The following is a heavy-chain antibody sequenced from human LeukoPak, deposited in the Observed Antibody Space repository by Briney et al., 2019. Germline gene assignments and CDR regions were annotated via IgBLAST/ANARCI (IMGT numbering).Heavy chain of an antibody. V-gene: IGHV4-34*01. CDR3: ARSRDGYKRKYYFDY. D-gene: IGHD5-24*01. J-gene: IGHJ4*02. CDR1: GGSFSGYY. Sequence: SETLSLTCAVYGGSFSGYYWSWIRQPPGKGLEWIGEINHSGSTNYNPSLKSRATISVDTSKNQFSLKLSSVTAADTAVYYCARSRDGYKRKYYFDYWGQGTLVTVSS. CDR2: INHSGST.